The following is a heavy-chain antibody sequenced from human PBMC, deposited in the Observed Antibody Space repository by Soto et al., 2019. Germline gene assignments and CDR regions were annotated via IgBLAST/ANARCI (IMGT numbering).Heavy chain of an antibody. V-gene: IGHV4-30-4*01. CDR3: ARAPRGNWFAP. CDR1: GGSISSGDYY. Sequence: SETLSLTCTVSGGSISSGDYYWSWIRQPPGKGLEWIGYIYYSGSTYYNPSLKSRVTISVDTSKNQFSLKLSSVTAADTAVYYCARAPRGNWFAPGGRGTLVTASS. CDR2: IYYSGST. J-gene: IGHJ5*02. D-gene: IGHD3-10*01.